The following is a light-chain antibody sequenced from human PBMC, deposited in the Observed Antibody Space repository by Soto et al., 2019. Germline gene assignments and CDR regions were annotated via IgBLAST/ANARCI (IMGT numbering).Light chain of an antibody. CDR1: QSFGRW. V-gene: IGKV1-5*01. J-gene: IGKJ1*01. CDR3: QQYSSLWA. CDR2: DVS. Sequence: DIQMTQSPSTLSASVGDRVTITCRASQSFGRWLAWYQQKPGKPPKLLIYDVSRLESGVPSRFSGTDSGTEFTLTISRLQPEDVATYYCQQYSSLWAFGQGTKVEIK.